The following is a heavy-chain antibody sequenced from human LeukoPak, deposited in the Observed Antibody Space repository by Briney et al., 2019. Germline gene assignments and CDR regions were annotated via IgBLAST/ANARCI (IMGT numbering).Heavy chain of an antibody. J-gene: IGHJ3*02. CDR2: ISGSGGST. CDR3: AKDSVVVPAAKGGAFDI. D-gene: IGHD2-2*01. V-gene: IGHV3-23*01. CDR1: GFTFSSYA. Sequence: GGSLRLSCAASGFTFSSYAMSWVRQAPGKGLEWVSAISGSGGSTYYADSVKGRFTISRDNSKNTLYLQMNSLRAEDTAVYYCAKDSVVVPAAKGGAFDIWGQGTMVTVSS.